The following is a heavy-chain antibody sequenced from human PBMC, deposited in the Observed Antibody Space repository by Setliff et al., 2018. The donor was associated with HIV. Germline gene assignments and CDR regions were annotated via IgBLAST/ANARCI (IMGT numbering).Heavy chain of an antibody. CDR2: IYSDGST. V-gene: IGHV3-53*01. CDR3: ARGASGEYYFDY. D-gene: IGHD3-10*01. J-gene: IGHJ4*02. Sequence: GGSLRLSCEASGFTVSSSYMAWVRQAPGKGLEWVSTIYSDGSTYHRDSVKGRFTLSRDNSMNTLYLQMNSLRPDDTAVYYCARGASGEYYFDYWGQGTPVTVSS. CDR1: GFTVSSSY.